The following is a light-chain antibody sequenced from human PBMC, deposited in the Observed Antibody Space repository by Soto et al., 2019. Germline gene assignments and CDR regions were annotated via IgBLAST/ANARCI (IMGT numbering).Light chain of an antibody. V-gene: IGLV2-8*01. CDR2: EVV. CDR3: KSYAGSNTYV. CDR1: SSDVGGYDF. Sequence: QPVLTQPPSASGSPGQSVTISCTGTSSDVGGYDFVSWYQHHPGKAPRLIIYEVVQRPSGVPDRFSGSKSGNTASLTVSGLQAADEADYFCKSYAGSNTYVFGSGTKLTVL. J-gene: IGLJ1*01.